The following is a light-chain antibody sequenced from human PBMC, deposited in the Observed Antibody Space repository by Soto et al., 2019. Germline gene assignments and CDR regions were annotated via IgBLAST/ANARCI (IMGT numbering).Light chain of an antibody. CDR3: VLYMGSGISV. V-gene: IGLV8-61*01. J-gene: IGLJ2*01. CDR1: SGSVSTSYY. CDR2: NTY. Sequence: QTVVTQEPSFSVSPGGTVTLTCGLSSGSVSTSYYPSWYQQTPGQAPRTLIYNTYTRSSGVPDRFSASILEDKAALTITGAQADDESDYYCVLYMGSGISVFGGGTQLTVL.